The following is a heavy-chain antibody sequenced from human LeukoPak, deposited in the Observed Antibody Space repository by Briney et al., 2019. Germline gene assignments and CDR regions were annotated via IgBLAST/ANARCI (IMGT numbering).Heavy chain of an antibody. CDR2: INYSGST. D-gene: IGHD1-1*01. J-gene: IGHJ3*02. CDR1: GGSITNSY. V-gene: IGHV4-59*01. Sequence: SETLSLTCTGSGGSITNSYWNWIRQSPGKGLEWIGYINYSGSTNYNPSLKSRVTISVDTSKNQFSLKLSSVTAADTAVYFCARDPLSTNDFDIWGQGTMVTVSS. CDR3: ARDPLSTNDFDI.